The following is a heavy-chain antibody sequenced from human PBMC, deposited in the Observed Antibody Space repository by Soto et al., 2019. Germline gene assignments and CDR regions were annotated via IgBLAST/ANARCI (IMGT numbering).Heavy chain of an antibody. V-gene: IGHV1-69*01. CDR2: IIPMYDSA. Sequence: QVQLVQSGAELKKPGSSVNVSCAASGGTFKTYTINWVRQAPGQGLEWIGQIIPMYDSANYAQRFQGRVTIIADQSTNIAYMELRGLRSEDPALYYCATWRTYRGSYCVDYWGQGTLVSVSS. D-gene: IGHD1-26*01. J-gene: IGHJ4*02. CDR3: ATWRTYRGSYCVDY. CDR1: GGTFKTYT.